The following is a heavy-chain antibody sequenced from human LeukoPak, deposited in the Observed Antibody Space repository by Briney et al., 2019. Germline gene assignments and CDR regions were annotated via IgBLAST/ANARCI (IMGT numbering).Heavy chain of an antibody. CDR3: ATSKGGGGFDP. CDR2: ISRNSVTR. Sequence: SGGSLRLCCGASGFTFYDYAVHWVRQAPGKGLEWVSGISRNSVTRDDANAVRARVSSFRDSDKNSLYLQMNSLEPADLGLYYCATSKGGGGFDPWGQGTLVTVSS. V-gene: IGHV3-9*03. D-gene: IGHD3-16*01. CDR1: GFTFYDYA. J-gene: IGHJ5*02.